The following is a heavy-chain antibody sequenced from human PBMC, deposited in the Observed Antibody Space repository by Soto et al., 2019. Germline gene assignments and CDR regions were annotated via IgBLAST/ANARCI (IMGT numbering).Heavy chain of an antibody. D-gene: IGHD6-19*01. V-gene: IGHV4-59*01. CDR2: MYWNGMS. CDR3: ARTTNSTGPSYFAT. J-gene: IGHJ4*02. CDR1: GWSISSVY. Sequence: QVQLQESGPGLVRPSESLSLICTVSGWSISSVYWTWLRQPPGKRLEWIGFMYWNGMSNYNPSLKSRGSMSMDTSKNQFSLRMTSGTAADTAVYYCARTTNSTGPSYFATWGQGTLVAVSS.